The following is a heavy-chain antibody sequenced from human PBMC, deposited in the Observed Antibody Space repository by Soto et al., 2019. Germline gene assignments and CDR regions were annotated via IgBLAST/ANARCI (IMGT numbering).Heavy chain of an antibody. CDR3: ARQIYDSDTGPNFQYYFDS. J-gene: IGHJ4*02. CDR1: GYSFAGYW. Sequence: XESVKISCKGAGYSFAGYWITWVRQNPGKGLEWMGRIDPSDSQTYYSPSFRGHVTISVTKSITTVFLQWSSLRASDTAMYYCARQIYDSDTGPNFQYYFDSWGQGTPVTVSS. D-gene: IGHD3-22*01. V-gene: IGHV5-10-1*01. CDR2: IDPSDSQT.